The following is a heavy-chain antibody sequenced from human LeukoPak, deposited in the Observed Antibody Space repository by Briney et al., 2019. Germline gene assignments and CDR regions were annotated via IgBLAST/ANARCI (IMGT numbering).Heavy chain of an antibody. CDR2: ISGSGDNT. D-gene: IGHD6-19*01. V-gene: IGHV3-23*01. Sequence: PGGSLRLSCVVSGFTFSSYAMSWVRQAPGKGLEWVSGISGSGDNTYYADSVKGRFTISRDNSKNTLYVQMNSLGTEDTAAYYCVKGGGWFYYFDFWGQGTLVTVSS. CDR3: VKGGGWFYYFDF. CDR1: GFTFSSYA. J-gene: IGHJ4*02.